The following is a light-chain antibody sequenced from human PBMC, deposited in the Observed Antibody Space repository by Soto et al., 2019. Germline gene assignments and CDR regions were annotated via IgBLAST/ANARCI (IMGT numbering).Light chain of an antibody. CDR1: SSNIGTYT. V-gene: IGLV1-44*01. Sequence: QSVLTQPPSASGTPGQRVTISCSGSSSNIGTYTVNWYQQVPGTAPKLLIYSNNQRPSGVPDRFSGSKSGTSASLAISGLQSEDEADYYCAAWYASLHGVIFGGGTKLTV. J-gene: IGLJ2*01. CDR3: AAWYASLHGVI. CDR2: SNN.